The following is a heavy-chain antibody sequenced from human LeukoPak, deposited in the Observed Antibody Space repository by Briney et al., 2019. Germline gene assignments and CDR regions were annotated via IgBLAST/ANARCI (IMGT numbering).Heavy chain of an antibody. J-gene: IGHJ4*02. D-gene: IGHD2-15*01. CDR3: ARDSDCSGGSCYSGVDY. CDR1: GGSISSGGYY. V-gene: IGHV4-30-2*01. Sequence: SQTLSLTCTVSGGSISSGGYYWSWIRQPPGKGLEWIWYIYHSGSTYYNPSLKSRVTISVDRSKNQFSLKLSSVTAADTAVYYCARDSDCSGGSCYSGVDYWGQGTLVTVSS. CDR2: IYHSGST.